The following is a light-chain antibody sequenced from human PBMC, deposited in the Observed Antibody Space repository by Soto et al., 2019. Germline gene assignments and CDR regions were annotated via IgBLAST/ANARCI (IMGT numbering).Light chain of an antibody. CDR2: EVT. Sequence: QSVRTQPASVSGSPGQSITISCTGTSSDVGAYNYVSWYQHHPGKVPKLLIYEVTNRPSGVSDRFSGSKSGNTASLTISGLQAEDEADYYCSSKRDSSTLFVFGTGTKV. CDR1: SSDVGAYNY. V-gene: IGLV2-14*01. J-gene: IGLJ1*01. CDR3: SSKRDSSTLFV.